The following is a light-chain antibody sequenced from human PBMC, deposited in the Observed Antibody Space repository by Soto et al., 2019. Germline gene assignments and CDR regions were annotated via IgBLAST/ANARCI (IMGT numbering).Light chain of an antibody. CDR2: FAS. V-gene: IGKV1-39*01. Sequence: DIQMTQSPSSLSASVGDRVTITCRASQSIGHYLNWYQQKPGKPPRLLIYFASTLQSGVPSRFSGSTSGTDFTLTISSLQPEDSATYYCQQSYSIPYTFGQGTKLEIK. J-gene: IGKJ2*01. CDR1: QSIGHY. CDR3: QQSYSIPYT.